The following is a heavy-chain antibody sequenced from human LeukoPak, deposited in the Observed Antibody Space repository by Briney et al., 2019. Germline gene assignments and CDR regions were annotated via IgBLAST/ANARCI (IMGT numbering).Heavy chain of an antibody. CDR1: GGSISSSSYY. J-gene: IGHJ5*02. Sequence: SETLSLTCTVSGGSISSSSYYWGWIRQPPGKGLEWIGSIYYSGSTYYNPSLKSRVTISVDASKNQFSLKLSSVTAADTAVYYCARHRYCSSTSCYIFVVPWWSDPWGQGTLVTVSS. CDR2: IYYSGST. CDR3: ARHRYCSSTSCYIFVVPWWSDP. V-gene: IGHV4-39*01. D-gene: IGHD2-2*02.